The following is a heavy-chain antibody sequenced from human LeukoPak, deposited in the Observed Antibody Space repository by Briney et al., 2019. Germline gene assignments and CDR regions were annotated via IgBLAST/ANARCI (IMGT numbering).Heavy chain of an antibody. CDR2: INPNSGGT. CDR1: GYTFTVYY. J-gene: IGHJ3*02. CDR3: AGEYCSSTSCYKAFDI. V-gene: IGHV1-2*02. D-gene: IGHD2-2*02. Sequence: ASVRVSSKASGYTFTVYYIHGVRQAPGQGLEWMGWINPNSGGTNYAQKFQGRGTMTRDTSISTAYMELSRLRSDDTAVYYCAGEYCSSTSCYKAFDIWGQGTMVTVSS.